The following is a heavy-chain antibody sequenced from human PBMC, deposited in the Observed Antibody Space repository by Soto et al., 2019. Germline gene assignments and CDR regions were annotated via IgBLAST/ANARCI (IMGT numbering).Heavy chain of an antibody. D-gene: IGHD3-10*01. CDR3: ARDRGYYYGSGSYYNAQSWFDP. J-gene: IGHJ5*02. V-gene: IGHV1-3*01. Sequence: ASVKVSCKASGGTFSTFGISWVRQAPGQRLEWMGWINAGNGNTKYSQKFQGRVTITRDTSASTAYMELSSLRSEDTAVYYCARDRGYYYGSGSYYNAQSWFDPWGQGTLVTVSS. CDR1: GGTFSTFG. CDR2: INAGNGNT.